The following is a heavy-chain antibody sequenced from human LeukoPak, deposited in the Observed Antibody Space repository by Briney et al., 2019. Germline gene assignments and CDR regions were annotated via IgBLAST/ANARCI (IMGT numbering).Heavy chain of an antibody. V-gene: IGHV3-13*04. D-gene: IGHD1-26*01. CDR1: GFTFSSYD. CDR2: IATAGDT. CDR3: VRVPGGSSYFDY. J-gene: IGHJ4*02. Sequence: LPGGSLRLSCAASGFTFSSYDMHWVRQATGKALEWVSAIATAGDTYYPDSVKGRFTISRENAKNSLYLQMNSLRAGDTAVYYCVRVPGGSSYFDYWGQGTLVTVSS.